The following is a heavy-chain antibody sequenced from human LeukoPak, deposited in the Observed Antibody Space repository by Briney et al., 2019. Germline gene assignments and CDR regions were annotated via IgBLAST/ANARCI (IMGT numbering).Heavy chain of an antibody. CDR3: ARDTDGYDSSGYYYGNWFDP. D-gene: IGHD3-22*01. J-gene: IGHJ5*02. CDR1: GFTFSSYW. CDR2: IKQDGSEK. V-gene: IGHV3-7*01. Sequence: GGSLRLSCAASGFTFSSYWMSWVRQAPGKGLEWGANIKQDGSEKYYVDSVKGRFTSSRDNAKNSLYLQMNSLRAEDTAVYYCARDTDGYDSSGYYYGNWFDPWGQGTLVIVSS.